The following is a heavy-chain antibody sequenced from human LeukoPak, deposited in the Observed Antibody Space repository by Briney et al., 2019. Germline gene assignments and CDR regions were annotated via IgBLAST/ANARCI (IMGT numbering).Heavy chain of an antibody. CDR2: ISGSGGST. Sequence: GGSLRLSCAASGFTFSSYAMSWVRQAPGKGLEWVSAISGSGGSTYYADSVKGRFTISRDNAKNSLYLQMNSLRAEDTAVYYCARDIGFGELSSWGQGTLVTVSS. CDR1: GFTFSSYA. J-gene: IGHJ5*02. D-gene: IGHD3-10*01. V-gene: IGHV3-23*01. CDR3: ARDIGFGELSS.